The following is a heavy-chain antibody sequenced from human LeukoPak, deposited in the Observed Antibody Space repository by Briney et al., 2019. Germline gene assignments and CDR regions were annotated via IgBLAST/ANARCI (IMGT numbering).Heavy chain of an antibody. CDR2: ISAYNGNT. D-gene: IGHD5-18*01. CDR3: ARRHTAMVQYCFDF. Sequence: GASVRVSCKASGYTFTSYGISWVRQAPGQGLERMGWISAYNGNTNYAQKLQGRVTMTTDTSTSTAYMELRSLRSDDTAVYYCARRHTAMVQYCFDFWGQGTLVAVSS. CDR1: GYTFTSYG. J-gene: IGHJ4*02. V-gene: IGHV1-18*01.